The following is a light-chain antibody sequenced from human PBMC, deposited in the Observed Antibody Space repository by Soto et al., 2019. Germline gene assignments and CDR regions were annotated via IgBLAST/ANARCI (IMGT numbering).Light chain of an antibody. V-gene: IGLV2-23*01. CDR3: CSYGGSSTYV. Sequence: QSVLTQPASVSGSPEQSITISCTGTSSDIGAYNLVSWYQQHPGKAPKLIIYEGSERPSGVSNRCSGSKFGNTASLTISGLLPEDEADYYCCSYGGSSTYVFGTGTKVTVL. CDR1: SSDIGAYNL. J-gene: IGLJ1*01. CDR2: EGS.